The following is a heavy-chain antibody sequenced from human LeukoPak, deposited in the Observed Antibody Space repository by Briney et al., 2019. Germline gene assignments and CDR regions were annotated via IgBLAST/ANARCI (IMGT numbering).Heavy chain of an antibody. V-gene: IGHV5-51*01. CDR3: ATPSSGWFPGY. CDR2: IYPSDSDT. CDR1: GYTFANYW. D-gene: IGHD6-19*01. Sequence: GESLKISCKASGYTFANYWIGWVRQMSGKGLEWMGIIYPSDSDTKYSPSFQGQVTISADKSISTAYLQWRSLKASDTAMYYCATPSSGWFPGYWGQGTLVTVSS. J-gene: IGHJ4*02.